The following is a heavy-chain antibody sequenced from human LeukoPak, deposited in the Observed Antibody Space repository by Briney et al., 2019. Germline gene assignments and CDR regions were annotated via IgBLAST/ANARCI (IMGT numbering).Heavy chain of an antibody. Sequence: ASVKVSCKASGYTFSSYDTNWVRQAPGQGLEWMGWMNPNSGNTGYAQKFQGRVTLTRDSSTSTAYMELSSLRSEDTAVYYCARGTPMAAAATPRWFDPWGQGTLVTVSS. CDR2: MNPNSGNT. CDR1: GYTFSSYD. D-gene: IGHD6-25*01. J-gene: IGHJ5*02. V-gene: IGHV1-8*01. CDR3: ARGTPMAAAATPRWFDP.